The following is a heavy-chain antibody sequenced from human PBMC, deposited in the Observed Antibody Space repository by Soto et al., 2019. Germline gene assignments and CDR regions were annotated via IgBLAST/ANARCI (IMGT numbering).Heavy chain of an antibody. CDR2: IDPSDSQA. CDR3: ERPIYYSDTGPNFQYYFDS. J-gene: IGHJ4*02. D-gene: IGHD3-22*01. Sequence: PGESLKISCKGSGYSFHGYWITWVRQKPGKGLEWMGRIDPSDSQAYYSPSFRGQVTISATKSITTVFLQWSSLRASDTAMYFCERPIYYSDTGPNFQYYFDSWGQGTPVTVSS. CDR1: GYSFHGYW. V-gene: IGHV5-10-1*04.